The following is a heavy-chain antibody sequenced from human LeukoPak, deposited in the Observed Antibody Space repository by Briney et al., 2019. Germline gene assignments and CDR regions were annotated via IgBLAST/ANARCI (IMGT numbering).Heavy chain of an antibody. CDR1: GFTFSSYA. Sequence: GGSLRLSCAASGFTFSSYAMSWVRQAPGKGLEWVSAISGSGDSSYYTDSVKGRFSISRDNSKNTLYLQMNSLRAEDTALYYCAKEISRGYPTWFDSWGQGTLVTVSS. D-gene: IGHD3-22*01. V-gene: IGHV3-23*01. J-gene: IGHJ5*01. CDR3: AKEISRGYPTWFDS. CDR2: ISGSGDSS.